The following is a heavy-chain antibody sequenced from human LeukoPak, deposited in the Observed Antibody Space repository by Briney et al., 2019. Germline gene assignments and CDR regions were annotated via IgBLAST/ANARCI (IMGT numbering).Heavy chain of an antibody. D-gene: IGHD1-26*01. Sequence: PGGSLRLSCAASGFTFDDYGMSWVRQAPGKGLEWVSGINWNGGSTGYADSVKGRFTISRDNSKNTLYLQMNSLRAEDTAVYYCARVMVGARAADAFDIWGQGTMVTVSS. J-gene: IGHJ3*02. CDR2: INWNGGST. CDR3: ARVMVGARAADAFDI. V-gene: IGHV3-20*04. CDR1: GFTFDDYG.